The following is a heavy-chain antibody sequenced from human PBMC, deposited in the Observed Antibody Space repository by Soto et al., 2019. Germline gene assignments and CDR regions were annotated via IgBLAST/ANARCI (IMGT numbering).Heavy chain of an antibody. CDR2: VRKKANSYTT. V-gene: IGHV3-72*01. CDR1: GFTFSDHY. J-gene: IGHJ4*02. Sequence: EVQLVESGGGLVQPGGSLRLSCAASGFTFSDHYMDWVRQAPGKGLEWVGRVRKKANSYTTEYAASVKGRFTISRDESKNSLYLQMNSLKSDDTAVYYCVRVRGGGTFHFDYWGQGTLVTVSS. D-gene: IGHD3-10*01. CDR3: VRVRGGGTFHFDY.